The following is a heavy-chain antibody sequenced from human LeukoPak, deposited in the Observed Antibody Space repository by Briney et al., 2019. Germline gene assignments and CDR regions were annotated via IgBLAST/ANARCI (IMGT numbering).Heavy chain of an antibody. CDR1: GFTFDDYT. CDR2: ISWDGGST. V-gene: IGHV3-43*01. D-gene: IGHD1-1*01. Sequence: GGSLRLSCAASGFTFDDYTMHWVRQAPGKGLEWVSLISWDGGSTYYADSVKGRFTISRDNSKNTLYLQMNSLRAEDTAVYYCARRSTTAYMDVWGKGTTVTISS. CDR3: ARRSTTAYMDV. J-gene: IGHJ6*03.